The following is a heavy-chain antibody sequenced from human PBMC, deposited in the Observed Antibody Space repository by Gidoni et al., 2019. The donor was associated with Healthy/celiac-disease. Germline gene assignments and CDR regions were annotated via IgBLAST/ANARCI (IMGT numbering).Heavy chain of an antibody. CDR3: ARGSSSNYYYYYMDV. V-gene: IGHV3-21*01. J-gene: IGHJ6*03. D-gene: IGHD6-19*01. Sequence: EVQLVESGGGLVKPGGSLRLSCAASGFTFSSYSMNWVRQAPGKGLEWVSSISSSSSYIYYADSVKGRFTISRDNAKNSLYLQMNSLRAEDTAVYYCARGSSSNYYYYYMDVWGKGTTVTVSS. CDR1: GFTFSSYS. CDR2: ISSSSSYI.